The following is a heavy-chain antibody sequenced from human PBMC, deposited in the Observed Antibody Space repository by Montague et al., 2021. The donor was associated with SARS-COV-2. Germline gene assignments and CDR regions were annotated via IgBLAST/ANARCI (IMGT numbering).Heavy chain of an antibody. J-gene: IGHJ6*02. V-gene: IGHV4-31*03. Sequence: TLSLTCTVSGGSISSGGYYWSWIRQHSGKGLEWIGYIYYSGSSYYNPSLKSRVNMSVDTSKNQFSLKLSSVTAADTAVYYCARAFVSDFYYYGMDVWGQGTTVTVSS. D-gene: IGHD3-10*01. CDR3: ARAFVSDFYYYGMDV. CDR2: IYYSGSS. CDR1: GGSISSGGYY.